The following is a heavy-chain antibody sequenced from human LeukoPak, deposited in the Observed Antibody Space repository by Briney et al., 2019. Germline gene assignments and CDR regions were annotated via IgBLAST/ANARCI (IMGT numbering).Heavy chain of an antibody. CDR1: GFTFSNYA. V-gene: IGHV3-23*01. J-gene: IGHJ5*01. CDR2: LSDNGGSP. Sequence: GGSLRLTCAASGFTFSNYAMSWVRQAPGKGLEWVSSLSDNGGSPYYADSVKGRFTISRDNSKNTLYLHMNSLRVEDTAVYYCAKDPETYSSRWFDSWGQGTLVTVSS. CDR3: AKDPETYSSRWFDS. D-gene: IGHD2-21*01.